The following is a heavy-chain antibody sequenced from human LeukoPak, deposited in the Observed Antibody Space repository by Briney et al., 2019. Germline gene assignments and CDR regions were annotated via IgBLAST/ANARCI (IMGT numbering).Heavy chain of an antibody. D-gene: IGHD3-3*01. Sequence: PGGSLRLSCAASGFTFDDFAMHWVRQAPGKGLEWVSLISWDGGSTYYADSVKGRFTLSRDNSKNSLYLQMNSLRAEDTAVYYCARLPPRITIFGVVNDAFDIWGQGTMVTVSS. CDR2: ISWDGGST. J-gene: IGHJ3*02. CDR3: ARLPPRITIFGVVNDAFDI. V-gene: IGHV3-43D*03. CDR1: GFTFDDFA.